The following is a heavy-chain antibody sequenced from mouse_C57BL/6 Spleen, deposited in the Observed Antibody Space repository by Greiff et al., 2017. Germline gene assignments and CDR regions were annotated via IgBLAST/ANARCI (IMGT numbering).Heavy chain of an antibody. J-gene: IGHJ2*01. V-gene: IGHV5-6*01. CDR3: ARTDYSNLCYFDC. D-gene: IGHD2-5*01. CDR2: ISSGGSYT. Sequence: EVQGVESGGDLVKPGGSLKLSCAASGFTFSSYGMSWVRQTPDKRLEWVATISSGGSYTYYPDSVKGRITISRDNAKNTRDLQMSSLKSEDTAMYDCARTDYSNLCYFDCWGQGPTLAVSS. CDR1: GFTFSSYG.